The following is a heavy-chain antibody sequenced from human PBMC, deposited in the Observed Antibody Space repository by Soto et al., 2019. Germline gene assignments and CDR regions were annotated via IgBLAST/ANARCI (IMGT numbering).Heavy chain of an antibody. CDR2: IDPSDSYT. J-gene: IGHJ5*02. V-gene: IGHV5-10-1*01. D-gene: IGHD3-22*01. Sequence: WESLKISCKGSGYSFTSYWISWVRQMPGKGLEWMGRIDPSDSYTNYSPSFQGHVTISADKSISTAYLQWSSLKASDTAMYYCARHPSPGNYDSSGYYLADPWGQGTLVTVSS. CDR3: ARHPSPGNYDSSGYYLADP. CDR1: GYSFTSYW.